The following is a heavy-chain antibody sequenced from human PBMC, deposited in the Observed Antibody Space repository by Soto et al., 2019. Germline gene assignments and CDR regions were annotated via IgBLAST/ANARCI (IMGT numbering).Heavy chain of an antibody. V-gene: IGHV1-8*01. Sequence: QVQLVQSGAEVKKPGASVKVSCKASGYTFTSYDINWVRQATGQGLEWMGWMNPNSGNTGYAQKFQGRVTMTRNTSISTAYMELSSLRSEDTAVYYCARAYANDKKIYYSYYMDVWGKGTTVTVSS. CDR3: ARAYANDKKIYYSYYMDV. J-gene: IGHJ6*03. D-gene: IGHD3-22*01. CDR1: GYTFTSYD. CDR2: MNPNSGNT.